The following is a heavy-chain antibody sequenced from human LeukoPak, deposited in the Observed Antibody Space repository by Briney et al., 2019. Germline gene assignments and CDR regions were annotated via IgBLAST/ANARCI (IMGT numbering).Heavy chain of an antibody. D-gene: IGHD5-18*01. CDR3: ARHRYSYGQNNFDY. J-gene: IGHJ4*02. CDR2: IYYSGGT. CDR1: GGSISSYY. Sequence: SETLSLTCTVSGGSISSYYWSWIRQPPGKGLEWIGYIYYSGGTNYNPSLKSRVTISVDTSKNQFSLKLSSVTAADTAVYYCARHRYSYGQNNFDYWGQGTLVTVSS. V-gene: IGHV4-59*08.